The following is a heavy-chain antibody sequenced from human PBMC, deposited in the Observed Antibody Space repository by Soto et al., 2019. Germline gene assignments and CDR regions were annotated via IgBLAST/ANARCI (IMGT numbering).Heavy chain of an antibody. V-gene: IGHV3-74*01. J-gene: IGHJ4*02. D-gene: IGHD1-26*01. Sequence: GGSLRLSCVASGFTFKDYWMHWVRQAPGKGPEWVSRIDFDGSTRNYAASVKGRFTISRDNAESSVHLQMNSLRVEDTAVYYCIRDFRETALWAQGTPVTVSS. CDR3: IRDFRETAL. CDR2: IDFDGSTR. CDR1: GFTFKDYW.